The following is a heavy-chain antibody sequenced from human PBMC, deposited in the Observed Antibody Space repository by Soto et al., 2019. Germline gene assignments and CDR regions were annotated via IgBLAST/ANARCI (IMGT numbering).Heavy chain of an antibody. CDR2: IYYTGST. V-gene: IGHV4-59*01. CDR3: ARGGGGSGYDWFDP. Sequence: SETVSLTCIVSGGSIRSYYWSWIRQPPGKGLECIGNIYYTGSTNYNPSLKSRVTISVDTSKNQFSLKLSSVTAADTAVYYCARGGGGSGYDWFDPWGQGTLVTVSS. D-gene: IGHD3-22*01. CDR1: GGSIRSYY. J-gene: IGHJ5*02.